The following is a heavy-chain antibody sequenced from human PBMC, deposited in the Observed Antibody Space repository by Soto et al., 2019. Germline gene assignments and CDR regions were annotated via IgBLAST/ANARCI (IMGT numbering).Heavy chain of an antibody. CDR1: EYTFTGHY. D-gene: IGHD5-18*01. Sequence: APVKVSWKAAEYTFTGHYLHWVRQAPGQGLEWMGWVNPNSGATNYAQKFQGSVSMTRDTSIDTAYLEVSRLTSDDTAVYYCARGTSVFCYNGYRYRLDVRGQRYTVT. V-gene: IGHV1-2*04. CDR2: VNPNSGAT. CDR3: ARGTSVFCYNGYRYRLDV. J-gene: IGHJ6*02.